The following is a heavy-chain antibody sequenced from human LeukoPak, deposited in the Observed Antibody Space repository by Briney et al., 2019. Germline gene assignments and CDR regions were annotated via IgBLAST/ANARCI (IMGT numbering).Heavy chain of an antibody. Sequence: GGSLRLSCAASGFTFSNAWMSWVPQAPGKGLEWVGRIKSKTDGVTTDYAAPVKGRFTISRDDSKNTLYVQMNSLKTEDTAVYYCTTGPYDYGSGTYYHWGQGTLVTVSS. CDR1: GFTFSNAW. D-gene: IGHD3-10*01. V-gene: IGHV3-15*01. CDR2: IKSKTDGVTT. J-gene: IGHJ4*02. CDR3: TTGPYDYGSGTYYH.